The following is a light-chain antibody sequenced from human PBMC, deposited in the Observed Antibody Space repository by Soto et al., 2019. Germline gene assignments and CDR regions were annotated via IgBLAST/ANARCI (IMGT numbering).Light chain of an antibody. J-gene: IGLJ2*01. V-gene: IGLV1-47*02. CDR3: AAWDDSLSGVV. CDR1: SSNIGSNY. CDR2: SNN. Sequence: QLVLTQSPSASGTPGQRVTISCSGSSSNIGSNYVYWYKQLPGTAPKLLIYSNNLRPSGVPDRFSGSKSGTSASLAISGLQSEDEADYYCAAWDDSLSGVVFGGGTKVTVL.